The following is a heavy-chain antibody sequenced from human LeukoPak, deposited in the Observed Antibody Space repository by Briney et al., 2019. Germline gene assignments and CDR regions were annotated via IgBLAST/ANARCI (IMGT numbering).Heavy chain of an antibody. CDR3: ARVDYYGSGSYYKTERRRADWYFDL. J-gene: IGHJ2*01. Sequence: SVKVSCKASGGTFSSYAISWVRQAPGQGLEWMGGIIPIFGTANYAQKFQGRVTITTDESTSTAYMELSSLRSEDTAVYYCARVDYYGSGSYYKTERRRADWYFDLWGRGTLVTVSS. V-gene: IGHV1-69*05. CDR2: IIPIFGTA. CDR1: GGTFSSYA. D-gene: IGHD3-10*01.